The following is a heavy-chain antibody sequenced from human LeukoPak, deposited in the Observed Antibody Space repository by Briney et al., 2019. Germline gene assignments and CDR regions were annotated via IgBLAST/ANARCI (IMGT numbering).Heavy chain of an antibody. CDR1: GGSISTYY. CDR3: ARISGALFDP. CDR2: IYSSGDT. D-gene: IGHD2-15*01. Sequence: SETLPLTCTVSGGSISTYYWSWIRQPAGKGLEWIGRIYSSGDTYYNPSLKSRVTISVDTSKNQFSLKLSSVTAADTAVYYCARISGALFDPWGQGTLVTVSS. J-gene: IGHJ5*02. V-gene: IGHV4-4*07.